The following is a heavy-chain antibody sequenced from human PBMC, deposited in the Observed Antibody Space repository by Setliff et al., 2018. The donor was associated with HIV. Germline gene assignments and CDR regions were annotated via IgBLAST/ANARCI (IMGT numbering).Heavy chain of an antibody. J-gene: IGHJ4*02. CDR1: GGTFSYYT. D-gene: IGHD3-9*01. CDR3: AGSILTGYYTFGADY. CDR2: IVPLLGVP. Sequence: ASVKVSCKASGGTFSYYTFTWVRQAPGQGLEWLGRIVPLLGVPDYAQKFQGRVTFTADRSTSTAYMELSSLRSEDTALYYCAGSILTGYYTFGADYWGQGTLVTVSS. V-gene: IGHV1-69*02.